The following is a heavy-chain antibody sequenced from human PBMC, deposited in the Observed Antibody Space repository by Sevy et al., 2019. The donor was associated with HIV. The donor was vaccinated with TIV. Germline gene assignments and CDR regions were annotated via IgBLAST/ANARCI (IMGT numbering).Heavy chain of an antibody. D-gene: IGHD5-12*01. CDR2: IIPIFGTA. Sequence: ASVKVSCKASGGTFGSYAISCVRQAPGQGLEWMGGIIPIFGTANYAQKFQGRVTITADKSTSTAYMELSSLRSEDTAVYYCAREGSGHEFDYWGQGTLVTVSS. CDR3: AREGSGHEFDY. J-gene: IGHJ4*02. CDR1: GGTFGSYA. V-gene: IGHV1-69*06.